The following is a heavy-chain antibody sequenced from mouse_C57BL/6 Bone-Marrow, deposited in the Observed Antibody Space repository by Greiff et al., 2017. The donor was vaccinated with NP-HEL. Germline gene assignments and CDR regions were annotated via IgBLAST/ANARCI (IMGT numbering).Heavy chain of an antibody. CDR1: GFSLTSYG. Sequence: VKLMESGPGLVQPSQSLSITCTVSGFSLTSYGVHWVRQPPGKGLEWLGVIWSGGSTDYNAAFISRLSISKDNSKSQVFFKMNSLQADDTAIYYCAKMKTGAMDYWGQGTSVTVSS. CDR3: AKMKTGAMDY. J-gene: IGHJ4*01. V-gene: IGHV2-4*01. CDR2: IWSGGST.